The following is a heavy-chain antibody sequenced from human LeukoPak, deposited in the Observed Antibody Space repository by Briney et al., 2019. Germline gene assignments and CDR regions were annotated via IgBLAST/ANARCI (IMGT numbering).Heavy chain of an antibody. V-gene: IGHV3-74*01. J-gene: IGHJ4*02. CDR3: ASMGSYGDLHPFDY. D-gene: IGHD4-17*01. CDR1: GFTFSSSW. CDR2: ISSDGSDI. Sequence: AGGSLRLSCAVSGFTFSSSWMHWVRQAPGRGLVWVSRISSDGSDIFYADSVKGRFTISRDNSKNTLYLQMNSLRAEDTAVYYCASMGSYGDLHPFDYWGQGTLVTVSS.